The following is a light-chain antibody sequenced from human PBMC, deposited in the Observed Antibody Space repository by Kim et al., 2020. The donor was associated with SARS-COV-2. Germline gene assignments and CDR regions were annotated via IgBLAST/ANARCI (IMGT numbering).Light chain of an antibody. Sequence: LTCTLSSGYSNYKVDWYQQRPGKGPRFVMRVGTGGIVGSKGDGIPDRFSVLGSGLNRYLTIKNILEEDESDYHCGADHGSGSNFVVFGGGTQLTVL. V-gene: IGLV9-49*01. CDR3: GADHGSGSNFVV. CDR1: SGYSNYK. CDR2: VGTGGIVG. J-gene: IGLJ2*01.